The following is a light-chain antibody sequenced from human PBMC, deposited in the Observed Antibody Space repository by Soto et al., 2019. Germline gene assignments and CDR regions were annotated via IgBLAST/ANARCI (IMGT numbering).Light chain of an antibody. Sequence: QSALTQPASVSGSPGQSITIPCTGTSSDVGGYNYVSWYQQHPGKTPKLMIYDVSNRPSGVSNRFSGSKSGNTASLTISGLQAEDEADYYCGTWDSSLSAVVFGGGTKVTVL. V-gene: IGLV2-14*01. CDR2: DVS. J-gene: IGLJ2*01. CDR1: SSDVGGYNY. CDR3: GTWDSSLSAVV.